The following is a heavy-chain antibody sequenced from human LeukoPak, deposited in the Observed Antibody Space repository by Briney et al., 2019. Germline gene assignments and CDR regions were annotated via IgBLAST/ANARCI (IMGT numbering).Heavy chain of an antibody. D-gene: IGHD1-1*01. Sequence: GGSLRLSCAVSGLIFSDYSMNWVRQAPGKGLEWVSTITAGGDYTYYADSVKGRFTVSRDNSKNTLYLQMNSLRAEDTAIYYCANWNDYWGQGTLVTVSS. V-gene: IGHV3-23*01. CDR2: ITAGGDYT. CDR1: GLIFSDYS. CDR3: ANWNDY. J-gene: IGHJ4*02.